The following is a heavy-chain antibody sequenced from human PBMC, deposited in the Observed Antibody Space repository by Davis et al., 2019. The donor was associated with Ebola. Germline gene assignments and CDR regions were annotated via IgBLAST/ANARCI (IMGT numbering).Heavy chain of an antibody. V-gene: IGHV3-74*01. Sequence: GESLKISCAASGFTFSSYWMHWVRQAPGKGLVWVSRINSDGSSTSYADSVKGRFTISRDNAKNTLYLQMNSLRAEDTAVYYCAGDGIVVVPAAYIDAYYYDMDVWGQGTTVTVSS. J-gene: IGHJ6*02. CDR2: INSDGSST. CDR3: AGDGIVVVPAAYIDAYYYDMDV. CDR1: GFTFSSYW. D-gene: IGHD2-2*01.